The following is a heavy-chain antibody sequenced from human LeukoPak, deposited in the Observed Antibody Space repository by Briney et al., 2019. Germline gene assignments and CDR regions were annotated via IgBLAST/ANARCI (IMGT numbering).Heavy chain of an antibody. D-gene: IGHD2-2*01. CDR2: ISAYNGNT. J-gene: IGHJ6*03. CDR3: ARVANPPATGYYYHYMDV. V-gene: IGHV1-18*01. CDR1: GYTFTSYG. Sequence: ASVKVSCKASGYTFTSYGISWVRQAPGQGLEWMGWISAYNGNTNYAQKLQGRVTMTTDTSTSTAYMELRILRYDDTAVYYCARVANPPATGYYYHYMDVWGKGTTVTVSS.